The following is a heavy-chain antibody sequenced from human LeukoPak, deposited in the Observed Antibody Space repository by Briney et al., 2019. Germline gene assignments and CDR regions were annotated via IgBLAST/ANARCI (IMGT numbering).Heavy chain of an antibody. J-gene: IGHJ4*02. CDR3: AKDVGWPGTAGTTGFDY. CDR2: ISGSGGST. V-gene: IGHV3-23*01. Sequence: LPGGSLRLSCAASGFTFSRYAMSWVRQAPGKGLEWVSAISGSGGSTYYADSVKGRFTISRDNSKNTLYLQIDILRAEDTAAYYCAKDVGWPGTAGTTGFDYWGQGTLVTVSS. CDR1: GFTFSRYA. D-gene: IGHD1-1*01.